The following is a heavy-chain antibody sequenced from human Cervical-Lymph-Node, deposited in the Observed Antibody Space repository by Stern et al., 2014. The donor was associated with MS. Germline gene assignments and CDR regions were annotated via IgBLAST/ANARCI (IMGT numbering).Heavy chain of an antibody. J-gene: IGHJ4*02. CDR3: ARDQTTVVSNFDF. Sequence: EVQLVESGGGLVKPGGSLRLSCAASGFTFSIYTMHWVRQAPGKGLEWVSSITSSSIRDYADTLKGRFTIARDNAKNSLFLQMNGLRAEDTAVYYCARDQTTVVSNFDFWGQGTMVTVSS. CDR1: GFTFSIYT. CDR2: ITSSSIR. V-gene: IGHV3-21*01. D-gene: IGHD4-23*01.